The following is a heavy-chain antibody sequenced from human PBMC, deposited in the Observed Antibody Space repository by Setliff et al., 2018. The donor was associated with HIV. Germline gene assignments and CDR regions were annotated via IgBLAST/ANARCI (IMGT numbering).Heavy chain of an antibody. CDR1: AASVGTGAYY. Sequence: KPSETLSLTCNVSAASVGTGAYYWSWIRQSPGKGLEWLGYLYYSGSIDYNPSLKTRVSISIDMSKNQFSLKMSSVTAADTAVYFCARGLRTSLVFFDSWGQGILVTAPQ. D-gene: IGHD2-8*01. V-gene: IGHV4-61*08. CDR3: ARGLRTSLVFFDS. J-gene: IGHJ4*02. CDR2: LYYSGSI.